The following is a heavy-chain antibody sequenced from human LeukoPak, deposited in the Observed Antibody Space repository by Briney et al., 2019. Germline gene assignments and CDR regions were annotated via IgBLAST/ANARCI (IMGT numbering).Heavy chain of an antibody. V-gene: IGHV3-23*01. CDR2: IIGNGDST. CDR1: GVTFSSYV. CDR3: AKGSKGTYDY. J-gene: IGHJ4*02. Sequence: GGSLRLSCVASGVTFSSYVMTWVRQAPGKGLEWVSSIIGNGDSTYYADSVKGRFTISRDNSKNTLYLQMNSLRAEDTAIYCCAKGSKGTYDYWGQGTLVTVSS.